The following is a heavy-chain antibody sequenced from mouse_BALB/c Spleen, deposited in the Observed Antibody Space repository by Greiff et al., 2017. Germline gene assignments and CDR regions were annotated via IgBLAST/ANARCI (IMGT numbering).Heavy chain of an antibody. CDR1: GFSFSSYA. D-gene: IGHD1-2*01. V-gene: IGHV5-6-5*01. CDR3: ARCLIHYYGYDAMDY. J-gene: IGHJ4*01. CDR2: ISSGGST. Sequence: EVKLVESGGGLVKPGGSLKLSCAASGFSFSSYAMSWVRQTPEKRLAWVASISSGGSTYYPDSVKGRFTISRDNARNILYLQMSSLRSEDTAMYYCARCLIHYYGYDAMDYWGQGTSVTVSS.